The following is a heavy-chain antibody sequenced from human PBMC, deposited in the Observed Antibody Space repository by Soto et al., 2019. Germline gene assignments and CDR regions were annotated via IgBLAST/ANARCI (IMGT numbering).Heavy chain of an antibody. CDR1: GFTFSRYA. CDR2: ISGSGGST. CDR3: TTGATSDAFDI. V-gene: IGHV3-23*01. D-gene: IGHD5-12*01. Sequence: PVGSLRLSCAASGFTFSRYAMSWVRQAPGKGLEWVSAISGSGGSTYYADSVKSRFTISRDNSKNTLYLQVNSLRAEDTSVYYCTTGATSDAFDIWGQGTMVTV. J-gene: IGHJ3*02.